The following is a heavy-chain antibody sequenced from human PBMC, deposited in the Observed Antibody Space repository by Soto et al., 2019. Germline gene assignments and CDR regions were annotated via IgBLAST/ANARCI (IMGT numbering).Heavy chain of an antibody. CDR3: TRVGGSVSGMDG. CDR2: IDNAGSSV. Sequence: EVQLVESGGGLVQPGGSLRLSCAASGFTFSSYWMHWVRQAPGKGLVWVSRIDNAGSSVRYADSVKGRFTISRDNAKNTLYLQMNSLRAEDTAVYYCTRVGGSVSGMDGWGQGTTVTVSS. CDR1: GFTFSSYW. V-gene: IGHV3-74*01. D-gene: IGHD1-26*01. J-gene: IGHJ6*02.